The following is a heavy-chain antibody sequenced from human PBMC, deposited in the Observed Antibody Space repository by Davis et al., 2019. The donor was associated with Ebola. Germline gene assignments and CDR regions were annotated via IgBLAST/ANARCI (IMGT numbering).Heavy chain of an antibody. CDR3: TTPGGQDSGYDVFDI. V-gene: IGHV1-46*03. Sequence: AASVKVSCKASGYTFTNYYMHWVRQAPGQGLEWMRTINPNDGRTIYAQKFQGRVTVTRDTSTTTVYMDLSSLRSEDTALYYCTTPGGQDSGYDVFDIWGQGTMVTVSS. J-gene: IGHJ3*02. D-gene: IGHD5-12*01. CDR2: INPNDGRT. CDR1: GYTFTNYY.